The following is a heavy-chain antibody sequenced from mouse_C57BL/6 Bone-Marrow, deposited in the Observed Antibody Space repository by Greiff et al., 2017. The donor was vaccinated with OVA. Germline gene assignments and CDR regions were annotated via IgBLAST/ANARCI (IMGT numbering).Heavy chain of an antibody. V-gene: IGHV1-19*01. CDR1: GYTFADYY. Sequence: VQLKESGPVLVKPGASVKMSCKASGYTFADYYMNWVKQSHGKSLEWIGVINPYNGGTSYNQKFKGKATLTVDKSSSTAYMELNSLTSEDSAVYYCARPLDYWGQGTTLTVSS. CDR2: INPYNGGT. CDR3: ARPLDY. J-gene: IGHJ2*01.